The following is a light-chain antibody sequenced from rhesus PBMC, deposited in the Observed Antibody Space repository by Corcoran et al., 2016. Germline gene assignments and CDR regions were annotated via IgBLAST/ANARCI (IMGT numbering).Light chain of an antibody. CDR2: EAS. V-gene: IGKV1-74*01. Sequence: DIQMTQSPSSLSASVGDRVTITCRASENVNSFLTWYQQKPGKAPKFLIYEASTLRSGVPSRFSGSGSGTDYTFTISSLQPEDVATYYCQHGYGTPWTFGQGTKVEIK. J-gene: IGKJ1*01. CDR3: QHGYGTPWT. CDR1: ENVNSF.